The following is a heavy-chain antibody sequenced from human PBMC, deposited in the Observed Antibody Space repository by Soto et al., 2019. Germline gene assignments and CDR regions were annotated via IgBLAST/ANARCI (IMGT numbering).Heavy chain of an antibody. CDR1: GGSISSGGYS. CDR2: IYHSGST. D-gene: IGHD6-13*01. Sequence: QLQLQESGSGLVKPSQTLPLTCAVSGGSISSGGYSWSWIRQPPGKGLEWIGYIYHSGSTYYNPSLKSRVTISVDRSKNQFSLKLSSVTAADTAVYYCARCIAAAGMGWFDPWGQGTLVTVSS. CDR3: ARCIAAAGMGWFDP. V-gene: IGHV4-30-2*01. J-gene: IGHJ5*02.